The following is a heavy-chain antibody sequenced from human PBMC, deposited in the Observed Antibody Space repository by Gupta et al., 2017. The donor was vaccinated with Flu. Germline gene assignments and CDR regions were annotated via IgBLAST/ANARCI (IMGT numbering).Heavy chain of an antibody. J-gene: IGHJ4*02. CDR2: INHSGST. D-gene: IGHD3-10*01. V-gene: IGHV4-34*01. CDR3: ARGTPPDGSGVFDY. CDR1: GGSFSGYY. Sequence: QVQLQQWGAGLLKPSETLSLTCAVYGGSFSGYYWSWIRRPPGKGLEWIGEINHSGSTNYNPALKSRVTISVDTSKNQFSLKLRSVTAAETAVYYCARGTPPDGSGVFDYWGQGTLVTVSS.